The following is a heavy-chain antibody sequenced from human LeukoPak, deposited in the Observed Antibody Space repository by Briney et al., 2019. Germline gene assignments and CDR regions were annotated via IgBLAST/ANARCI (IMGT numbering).Heavy chain of an antibody. Sequence: GGSLCPSCAASGYTFSIYWMNWVRQAPGKGLEWVASIKQDGSETYYMESVQGRFTISRDNDMNFLYLQLSSLRAEDTAVYYCTRENSGSFSLEYWGQGTLVTVSS. CDR1: GYTFSIYW. CDR3: TRENSGSFSLEY. J-gene: IGHJ4*02. V-gene: IGHV3-7*01. D-gene: IGHD1-26*01. CDR2: IKQDGSET.